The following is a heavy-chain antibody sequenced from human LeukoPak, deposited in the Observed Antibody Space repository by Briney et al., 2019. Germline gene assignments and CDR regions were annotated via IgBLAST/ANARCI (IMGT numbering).Heavy chain of an antibody. D-gene: IGHD2-2*01. CDR2: FDPEDGET. CDR1: GYTLTELS. Sequence: ASVKVSCKVSGYTLTELSMHWVRQAPGKGLEWMGGFDPEDGETIYAQKFQGRVTMTEDTSTGTAYMELSSLRSEDTAVYYCATTEPGQCSGTSCYYTFDYWGQGTLVTVSS. CDR3: ATTEPGQCSGTSCYYTFDY. J-gene: IGHJ4*02. V-gene: IGHV1-24*01.